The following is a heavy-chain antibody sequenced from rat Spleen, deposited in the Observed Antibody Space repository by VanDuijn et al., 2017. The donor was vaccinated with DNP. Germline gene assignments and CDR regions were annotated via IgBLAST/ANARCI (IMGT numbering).Heavy chain of an antibody. D-gene: IGHD1-11*01. Sequence: VQLKESGPGLMQPSETLSLTCTVSGFSLTSYHVTWVRQPPGKGLEWMGYISYSGSTGYNPSLKSRISITRDTSKNQFFLQLNSITTEDTATYYCARGLNYGGYNYYWYFDFWGPGTMVTVSS. CDR3: ARGLNYGGYNYYWYFDF. CDR2: ISYSGST. V-gene: IGHV3-1*01. CDR1: GFSLTSYH. J-gene: IGHJ1*01.